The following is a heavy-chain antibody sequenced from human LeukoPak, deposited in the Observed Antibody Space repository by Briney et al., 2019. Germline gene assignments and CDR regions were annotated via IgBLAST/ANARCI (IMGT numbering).Heavy chain of an antibody. V-gene: IGHV3-30*02. J-gene: IGHJ6*03. CDR2: IRYDGSHK. CDR1: GFTFSSYG. CDR3: AELGITMIGGV. Sequence: GGSLRLSCAASGFTFSSYGIHWVRQAPGKGLEWVAFIRYDGSHKYYADSVKGRFTISRDNSKNSLYLQMNSLRAEDTAVYYCAELGITMIGGVWGKGTTVTIS. D-gene: IGHD3-10*02.